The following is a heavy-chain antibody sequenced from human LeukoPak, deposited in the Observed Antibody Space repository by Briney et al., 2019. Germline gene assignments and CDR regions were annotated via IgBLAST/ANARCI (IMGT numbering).Heavy chain of an antibody. CDR2: IFPDDSDT. J-gene: IGHJ4*02. Sequence: GESLKISCKGSGYSFSNYWIVWVRQMPGKGLEWMGIIFPDDSDTRYSPSFEGQVTISADKSITTAYLQWSSLKASDTAMYYCARQITGQSSGYDSIDYWGQGTLVTVSS. V-gene: IGHV5-51*01. D-gene: IGHD5-12*01. CDR3: ARQITGQSSGYDSIDY. CDR1: GYSFSNYW.